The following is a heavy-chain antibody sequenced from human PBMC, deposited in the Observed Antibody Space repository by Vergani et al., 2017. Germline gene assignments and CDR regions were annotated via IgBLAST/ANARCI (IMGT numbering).Heavy chain of an antibody. D-gene: IGHD3-3*01. CDR1: GYTFTGYY. Sequence: QVQLVQSGAKVKKPGASVKVSCKASGYTFTGYYMHWVRQAPGQGLEWMGWINPNSGGTNYAQKFQGWVTMTRDTSISTAYMELSRLRSDDTAVYYCARDGGDDFWSGYYDYWGQGTLVTVSS. J-gene: IGHJ4*02. CDR3: ARDGGDDFWSGYYDY. CDR2: INPNSGGT. V-gene: IGHV1-2*04.